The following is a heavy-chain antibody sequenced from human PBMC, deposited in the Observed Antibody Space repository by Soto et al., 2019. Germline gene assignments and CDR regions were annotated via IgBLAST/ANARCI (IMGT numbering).Heavy chain of an antibody. D-gene: IGHD5-12*01. CDR2: INGGGSSA. CDR3: TRGGGYSGYDPFDY. CDR1: GFSFSIFW. V-gene: IGHV3-74*01. J-gene: IGHJ4*02. Sequence: EVQLVESGGELVQPGGSLRLSCAASGFSFSIFWMHWVRQAPGKGLVWVSSINGGGSSADYADSVKGRFTFSRDNAKNTVYLQMNSLRAEDTAVYYCTRGGGYSGYDPFDYWGQGTLVTVSS.